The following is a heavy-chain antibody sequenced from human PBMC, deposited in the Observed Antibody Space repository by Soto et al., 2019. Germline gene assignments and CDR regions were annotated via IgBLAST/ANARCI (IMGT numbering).Heavy chain of an antibody. CDR1: GISFSSHS. CDR3: AREGGNYYYYYGMDV. V-gene: IGHV3-21*01. J-gene: IGHJ6*02. Sequence: EVQVVEPGGGLVKPGGSLRLSCAASGISFSSHSMNWVRQAPGKGLEWVSSISSSSTYIYYADSVKGRFTISRDNAQNSLYLQMNSLRAEDTAVYYCAREGGNYYYYYGMDVWGQGTTVTVSS. D-gene: IGHD4-4*01. CDR2: ISSSSTYI.